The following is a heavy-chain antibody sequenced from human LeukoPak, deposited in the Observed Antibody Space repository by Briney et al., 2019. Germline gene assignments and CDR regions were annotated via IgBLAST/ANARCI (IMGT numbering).Heavy chain of an antibody. V-gene: IGHV4-39*02. CDR1: GGSISSSSYY. J-gene: IGHJ3*02. CDR2: IYYSGST. CDR3: ARDFLTAYAIYPHVAFDI. Sequence: SETLSLTCTVSGGSISSSSYYWGWIRQPPGKGLECIGSIYYSGSTYYNPSLKSRVTISVDTSKNQFSLKLSSVTAADTAVYYCARDFLTAYAIYPHVAFDIWGQGTMVTVSP. D-gene: IGHD2-8*01.